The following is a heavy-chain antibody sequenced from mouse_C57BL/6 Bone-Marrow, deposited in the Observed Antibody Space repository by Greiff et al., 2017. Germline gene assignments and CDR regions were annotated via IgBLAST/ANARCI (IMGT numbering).Heavy chain of an antibody. J-gene: IGHJ1*03. CDR3: ARCWNYGSSYGYFDV. CDR2: IDPSDSYT. CDR1: GYTFTSYW. V-gene: IGHV1-69*01. Sequence: VQLQQSGAELASPGASVKLSCKASGYTFTSYWMHWVKQRPGQGLEWIGEIDPSDSYTNYNQKFKGKSTLTVDKSSSTAYMQLSSLTSEDSAVYYCARCWNYGSSYGYFDVWGTGTTVTVSS. D-gene: IGHD1-1*01.